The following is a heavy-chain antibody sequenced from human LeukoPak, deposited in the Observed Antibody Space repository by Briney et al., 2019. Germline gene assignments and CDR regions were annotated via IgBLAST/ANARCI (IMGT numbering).Heavy chain of an antibody. CDR3: ARTFEYYDILTGYYTPLYGTGPFDY. CDR2: IFYSGST. CDR1: GDSISSSSYY. V-gene: IGHV4-39*07. D-gene: IGHD3-9*01. Sequence: PSETLSLTCTVSGDSISSSSYYWGWIRQPPGKGLEWIGTIFYSGSTYYNPSLKSRVTLSVDTSKNQYSLKLSSVTAADTAVYYCARTFEYYDILTGYYTPLYGTGPFDYWGQGTLVTVSS. J-gene: IGHJ4*02.